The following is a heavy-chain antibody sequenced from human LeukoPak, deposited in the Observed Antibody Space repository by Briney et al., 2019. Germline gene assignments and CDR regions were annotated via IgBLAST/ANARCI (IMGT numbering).Heavy chain of an antibody. Sequence: GGSLRLSCAASGFTFSSYAMSWVRQAPGKGLEWVAVIWYDGSNKYYADSVKGRFTISRDNSKNTLYLQMNSLRAEDAAVYYCASGDYSRGQGSDYWGQGTLVTVSS. CDR1: GFTFSSYA. CDR3: ASGDYSRGQGSDY. D-gene: IGHD4-17*01. CDR2: IWYDGSNK. V-gene: IGHV3-33*08. J-gene: IGHJ4*02.